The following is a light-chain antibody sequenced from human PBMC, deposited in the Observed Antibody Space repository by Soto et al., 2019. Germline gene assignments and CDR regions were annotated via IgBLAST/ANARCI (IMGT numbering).Light chain of an antibody. CDR2: EAS. J-gene: IGKJ4*01. Sequence: DIVLTQSPASLSLSPGERATLSCRASQSVSRSLAWYHQKPGQVPRLLIYEASNRATGIPARFSGSGSGTDFTLTIGSLEPEDVAVYYCQHRTNWLTFGGGTKVEIK. V-gene: IGKV3-11*01. CDR1: QSVSRS. CDR3: QHRTNWLT.